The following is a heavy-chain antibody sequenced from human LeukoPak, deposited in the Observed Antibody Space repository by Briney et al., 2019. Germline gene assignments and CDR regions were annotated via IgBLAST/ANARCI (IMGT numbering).Heavy chain of an antibody. CDR1: GFTFSSYG. CDR3: ARAPLRYCSGGSCYAPPGDY. D-gene: IGHD2-15*01. CDR2: IRYDGSNK. V-gene: IGHV3-30*02. J-gene: IGHJ4*02. Sequence: HGGSLRLSCAASGFTFSSYGMHWVRQAPGKGLEWVAFIRYDGSNKYYADSVKGRFTISRDNSKNTLYLQMNSLRAEDTAVYYCARAPLRYCSGGSCYAPPGDYWGQGTLVTVSS.